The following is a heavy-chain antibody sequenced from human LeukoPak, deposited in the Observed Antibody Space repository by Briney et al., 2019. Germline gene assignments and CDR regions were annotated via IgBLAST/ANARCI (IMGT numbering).Heavy chain of an antibody. CDR1: GFTFSSYS. CDR3: TTNGESRRLLRFLEWPSNYGMDV. J-gene: IGHJ6*02. CDR2: ISTSGTTT. V-gene: IGHV3-48*01. D-gene: IGHD3-3*01. Sequence: GGSLRLSCAASGFTFSSYSMNWVRQAPGKGLEWVSYISTSGTTTYYADSVKGRFTISSDNAKSSLYLQMNSLRAEDTAVYYCTTNGESRRLLRFLEWPSNYGMDVWGQGTTVTVSS.